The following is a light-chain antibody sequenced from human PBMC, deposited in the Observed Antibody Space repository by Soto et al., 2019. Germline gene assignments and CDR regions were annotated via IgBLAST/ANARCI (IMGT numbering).Light chain of an antibody. J-gene: IGLJ3*02. CDR1: SSDVGTYNY. CDR2: EVS. V-gene: IGLV2-14*01. CDR3: SSYTSGSTLV. Sequence: QSVLTQPASVSGSPGQSLTISCTKASSDVGTYNYVSWYQQHPGKAPKLMIFEVSNRPSGVSTRFSGSKSGNTASLTISGLQAEDEADYYCSSYTSGSTLVFGGGTKLTVL.